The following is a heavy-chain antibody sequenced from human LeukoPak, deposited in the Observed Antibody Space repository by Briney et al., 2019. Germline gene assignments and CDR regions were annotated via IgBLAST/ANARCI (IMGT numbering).Heavy chain of an antibody. CDR2: ISYDGSNK. J-gene: IGHJ5*02. CDR1: GFTFSSYG. CDR3: ARDQLLPNNWFDP. V-gene: IGHV3-30*03. D-gene: IGHD2-2*01. Sequence: GGSLRLSRAASGFTFSSYGMHWVRQAPGKGLEWVAVISYDGSNKYYADSVKGRFTISRDNSKNTLYLQMNSLRAEDTAVYYCARDQLLPNNWFDPWGQGTLVTVSS.